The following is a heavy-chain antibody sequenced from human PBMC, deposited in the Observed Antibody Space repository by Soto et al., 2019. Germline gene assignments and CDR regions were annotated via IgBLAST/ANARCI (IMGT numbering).Heavy chain of an antibody. CDR3: ARRGPGTYFDY. V-gene: IGHV3-23*01. J-gene: IGHJ4*02. CDR1: GFTFSSYA. Sequence: GGSLRLSCAASGFTFSSYAMNWVRQAPGKGLKWVSVISGSGVSTYYADSVKGRFTISRDNSKNTLYLQMNSLRTDDTAVYYCARRGPGTYFDYWGQGTLVTVSS. CDR2: ISGSGVST. D-gene: IGHD6-13*01.